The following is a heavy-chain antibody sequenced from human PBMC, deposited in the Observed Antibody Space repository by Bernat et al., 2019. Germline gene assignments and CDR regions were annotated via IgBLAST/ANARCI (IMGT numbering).Heavy chain of an antibody. CDR3: AREVGMGRFDY. Sequence: QVHLVESGGGVVQPGRSLRLSCAASEFTFSSYVMHWVRQAPGKGLEWVAVIWYDGSNEYYADSVKGRFTISRDNSENTLYLQVSSLRAEDTAVYYCAREVGMGRFDYWGQGTLVTVSS. D-gene: IGHD1-26*01. CDR1: EFTFSSYV. CDR2: IWYDGSNE. J-gene: IGHJ4*02. V-gene: IGHV3-33*01.